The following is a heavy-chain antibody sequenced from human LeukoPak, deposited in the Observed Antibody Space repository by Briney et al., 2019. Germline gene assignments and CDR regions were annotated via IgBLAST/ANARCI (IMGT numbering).Heavy chain of an antibody. CDR1: GSTFSSYW. V-gene: IGHV3-7*01. Sequence: GGSLRLSCAASGSTFSSYWMSWVRQAPGKGLEWVANIKQDGSEKYYVDSVKGRFTISRDNAKNSLYLQMNSLRAEDTAVYYCARVGVVGATRYYYYYYGMDVWGQGTTVTVSS. J-gene: IGHJ6*02. D-gene: IGHD1-26*01. CDR3: ARVGVVGATRYYYYYYGMDV. CDR2: IKQDGSEK.